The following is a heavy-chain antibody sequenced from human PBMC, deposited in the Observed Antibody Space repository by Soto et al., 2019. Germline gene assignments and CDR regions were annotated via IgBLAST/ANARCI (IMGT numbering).Heavy chain of an antibody. J-gene: IGHJ4*02. Sequence: DVQLLESGGGLVQPGGSLTLSCAASGFTFSNYAMHWVRPAPGKGLEWVSTIKDSGESTFYLDSVRGRFTISRDNSTDTLYLQMTSLRVQDTDLHNCVKGGASYTLCWYAYWGQGILGTVSA. CDR3: VKGGASYTLCWYAY. V-gene: IGHV3-23*01. CDR2: IKDSGEST. D-gene: IGHD6-13*01. CDR1: GFTFSNYA.